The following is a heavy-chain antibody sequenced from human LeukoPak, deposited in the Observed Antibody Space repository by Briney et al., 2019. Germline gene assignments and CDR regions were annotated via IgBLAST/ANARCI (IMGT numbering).Heavy chain of an antibody. CDR2: IYHSGSP. J-gene: IGHJ3*02. Sequence: PSETLSLTCAVSGYSISSGYYWGWIRQPPGKGLEWIGSIYHSGSPYYNPSLKSRITISVDTSKNQFSLKLSSVTAADTAVYYCARRHIVANAFDIWGQGTMVTVSS. CDR1: GYSISSGYY. D-gene: IGHD2-21*01. CDR3: ARRHIVANAFDI. V-gene: IGHV4-38-2*01.